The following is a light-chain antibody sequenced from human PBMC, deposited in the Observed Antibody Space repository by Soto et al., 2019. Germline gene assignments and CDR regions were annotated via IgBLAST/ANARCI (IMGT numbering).Light chain of an antibody. V-gene: IGLV2-14*01. CDR3: SSYTTNNAHV. CDR2: EVF. CDR1: SNAIGAFDY. Sequence: QSVLTQPASVSASPGQSISISCTGTSNAIGAFDYVSWYQQHPGKAPKLIIFEVFNRPSGVSTRFSGSKSGSTASLTISGLQAEDEADYFCSSYTTNNAHVFGGGTKLTVL. J-gene: IGLJ2*01.